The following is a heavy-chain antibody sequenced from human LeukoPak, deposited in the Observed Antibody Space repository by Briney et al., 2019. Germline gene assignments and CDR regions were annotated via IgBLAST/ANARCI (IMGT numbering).Heavy chain of an antibody. D-gene: IGHD3-9*01. Sequence: GGSLRLSCAASGFIVSSNYMSWVRQAPGKGLEWVSVIYSGGSTYYADSVKGRFTISRDNSKNTLYLQMNSLRAEDTAVYYCASGLTGYYWRDAFDIWGQGTMVTVSS. CDR3: ASGLTGYYWRDAFDI. CDR1: GFIVSSNY. CDR2: IYSGGST. V-gene: IGHV3-66*01. J-gene: IGHJ3*02.